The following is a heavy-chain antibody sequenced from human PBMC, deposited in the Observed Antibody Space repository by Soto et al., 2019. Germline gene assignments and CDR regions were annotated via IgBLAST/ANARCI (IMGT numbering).Heavy chain of an antibody. CDR3: AKMDCANGLCPSAAFDI. CDR2: ISVSGCST. D-gene: IGHD2-8*01. J-gene: IGHJ3*02. Sequence: PGGSLRLSCAASGFTFSGSAMSWIRQAPGKGLEWVSSISVSGCSTYYADSVKGRFTISRDNSKNTLYLQMNSLRAEDTAVYYCAKMDCANGLCPSAAFDIWGQGTMVTVSS. V-gene: IGHV3-23*01. CDR1: GFTFSGSA.